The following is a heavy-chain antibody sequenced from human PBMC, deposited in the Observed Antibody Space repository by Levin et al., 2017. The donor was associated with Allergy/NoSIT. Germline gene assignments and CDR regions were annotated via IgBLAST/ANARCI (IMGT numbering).Heavy chain of an antibody. CDR3: ASVIGSTAYLDY. J-gene: IGHJ4*01. D-gene: IGHD3-10*01. V-gene: IGHV1-3*01. Sequence: GGSLRLSCKATGYVFTSYGIHWVRQAPGQRLEWMGWINAGNGNTKYSQKFQGRVTITRDTSASTAYMELNRLTSEDTSVYYCASVIGSTAYLDYWGPGTLVTVSS. CDR1: GYVFTSYG. CDR2: INAGNGNT.